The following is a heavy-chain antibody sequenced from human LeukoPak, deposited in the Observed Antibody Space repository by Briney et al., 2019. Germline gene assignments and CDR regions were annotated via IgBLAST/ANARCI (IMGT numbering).Heavy chain of an antibody. CDR3: ARGARDGYNAYYFDY. Sequence: SVKVSCKASGGTFSSYAISWVRQAPGQGLEWMGGIIPIFGTANYAQKFQGRVTITADKSTSTAYMELSSLRSEDTAVYYCARGARDGYNAYYFDYWGQGTLVTVSS. V-gene: IGHV1-69*06. D-gene: IGHD5-24*01. CDR2: IIPIFGTA. CDR1: GGTFSSYA. J-gene: IGHJ4*02.